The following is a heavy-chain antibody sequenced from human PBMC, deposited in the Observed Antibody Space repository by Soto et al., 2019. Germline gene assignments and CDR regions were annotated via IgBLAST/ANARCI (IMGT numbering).Heavy chain of an antibody. CDR3: ARETPHCGGDCFDY. Sequence: GGSLRLSCTASGFIVRNHEFNWVRQAPGKGLEWLSYINSDGTAYYAEAVKGRFTVSRDNAENSVHLQMSSLRAEDTAVYYCARETPHCGGDCFDYWGQGTLVTVSS. V-gene: IGHV3-48*03. CDR1: GFIVRNHE. J-gene: IGHJ4*02. D-gene: IGHD2-21*02. CDR2: INSDGTA.